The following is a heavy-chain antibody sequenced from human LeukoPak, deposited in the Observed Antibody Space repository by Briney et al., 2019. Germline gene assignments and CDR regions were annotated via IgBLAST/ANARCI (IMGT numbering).Heavy chain of an antibody. CDR1: GGSISSYY. Sequence: SETLSLTCTVSGGSISSYYWSWIRQPPGKGLEWIGYIYYSGSTNYNPSLKSRVTISVNTSKNQFSLKLSSVTAADTAVYYCARRVFWRQSNWFDPWGQGTLVTVSS. CDR3: ARRVFWRQSNWFDP. CDR2: IYYSGST. D-gene: IGHD3-9*01. V-gene: IGHV4-59*01. J-gene: IGHJ5*02.